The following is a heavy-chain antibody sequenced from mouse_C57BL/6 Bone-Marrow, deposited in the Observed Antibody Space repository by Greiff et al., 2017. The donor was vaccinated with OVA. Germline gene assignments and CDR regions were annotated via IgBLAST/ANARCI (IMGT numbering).Heavy chain of an antibody. J-gene: IGHJ4*01. Sequence: QVQLQQPGAELVKPGASVKLSCKASGYTFTSYWMHWVKQRPGQGLEWIGMIHPNSGSTNYNEKFKSKATLTVDKSSSTAYMQLSSLTSEDSAVYFCAILIYYYGSSPSMDYWGQGTSVTVSS. V-gene: IGHV1-64*01. CDR1: GYTFTSYW. D-gene: IGHD1-1*01. CDR2: IHPNSGST. CDR3: AILIYYYGSSPSMDY.